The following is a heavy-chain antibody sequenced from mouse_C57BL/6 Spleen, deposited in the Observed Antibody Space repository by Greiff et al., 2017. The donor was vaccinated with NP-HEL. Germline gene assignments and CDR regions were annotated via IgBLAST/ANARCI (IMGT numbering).Heavy chain of an antibody. J-gene: IGHJ3*01. CDR2: IYPGDGDT. Sequence: QVQLQQSGPELVKPGASVKISCKASGYAFSSSWMNWVKQRPGKGLEWIGRIYPGDGDTNYNGKFKGKATLTADKSSSTAYMQLSSLTSEDSAVYFCARDRYYGNYGFAYWGQGTLVTVSA. D-gene: IGHD2-1*01. CDR3: ARDRYYGNYGFAY. V-gene: IGHV1-82*01. CDR1: GYAFSSSW.